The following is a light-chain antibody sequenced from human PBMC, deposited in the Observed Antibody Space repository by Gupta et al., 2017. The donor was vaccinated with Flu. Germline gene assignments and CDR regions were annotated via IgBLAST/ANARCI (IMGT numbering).Light chain of an antibody. J-gene: IGKJ1*01. CDR2: GES. CDR3: LQYHKWSVT. V-gene: IGKV3-15*01. Sequence: EVVMTQSPAPLSVSPGERAALSCRASQYVSNDLAWYQQKPGQPPRLLMYGESTRVSGVPARFSGSGSGREFTLTISSLQSEDLAVYYCLQYHKWSVTFGQGTQVEIK. CDR1: QYVSND.